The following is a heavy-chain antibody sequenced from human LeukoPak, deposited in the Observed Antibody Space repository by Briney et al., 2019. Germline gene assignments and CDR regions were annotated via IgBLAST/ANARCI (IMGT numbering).Heavy chain of an antibody. D-gene: IGHD3-10*01. CDR3: ARGGYYGSGNDFRFDP. CDR1: GGSISSSSYY. Sequence: SETLSLTCTVSGGSISSSSYYWGWIRQPPGKGLEWIGSIFYSGSTYYSPSLKSRVTISLDTSKNQFSLKLNSVTAADTAVYYCARGGYYGSGNDFRFDPWGQGTLVTVSS. CDR2: IFYSGST. J-gene: IGHJ5*02. V-gene: IGHV4-39*07.